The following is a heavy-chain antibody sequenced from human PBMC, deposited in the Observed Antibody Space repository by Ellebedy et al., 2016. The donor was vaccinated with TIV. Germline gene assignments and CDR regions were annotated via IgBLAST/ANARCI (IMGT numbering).Heavy chain of an antibody. J-gene: IGHJ4*02. Sequence: MPSETLSLTCAVYGGSFSDYYWSWIRQPPGKGLEWIGYIYYSGSTNYNPSLKSRVTISVDTSKNQFSLKLSSVTAADTAVYYCARSGTYDSSGYHDYWGQGTLVTVSS. D-gene: IGHD3-22*01. V-gene: IGHV4-59*01. CDR3: ARSGTYDSSGYHDY. CDR1: GGSFSDYY. CDR2: IYYSGST.